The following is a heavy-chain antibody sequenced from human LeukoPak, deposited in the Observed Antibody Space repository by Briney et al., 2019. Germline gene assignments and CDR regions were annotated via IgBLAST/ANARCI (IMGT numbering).Heavy chain of an antibody. CDR2: INWNGGST. D-gene: IGHD2-8*01. J-gene: IGHJ6*03. CDR1: GFTFDDYG. Sequence: RPGGSLRLSCVASGFTFDDYGMSWVRQAPGKGLEWVSGINWNGGSTVYADSVKGRFTISRDNAKNSLYLQMNSLRAEDTAVYYCARVQEDIVLMVYYYYYYYMVVWGKGTTVTVSS. V-gene: IGHV3-20*04. CDR3: ARVQEDIVLMVYYYYYYYMVV.